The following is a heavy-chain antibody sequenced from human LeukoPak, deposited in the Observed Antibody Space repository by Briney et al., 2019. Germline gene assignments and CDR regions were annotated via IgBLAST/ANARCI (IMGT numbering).Heavy chain of an antibody. CDR1: GGSISSGFYY. J-gene: IGHJ3*02. CDR3: ASTISSGGAFDI. V-gene: IGHV4-61*02. D-gene: IGHD3-22*01. Sequence: PSETLSLTCTVSGGSISSGFYYWSWIRQPTGKGLEWIGRIYSSGSTNYNPSLKSRVTISVDTSKNQFSLNLSPVTAADTAVNYCASTISSGGAFDIWGQGTVVTVSS. CDR2: IYSSGST.